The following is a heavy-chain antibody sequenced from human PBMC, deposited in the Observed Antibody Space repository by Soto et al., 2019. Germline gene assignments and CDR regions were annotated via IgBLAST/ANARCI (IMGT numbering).Heavy chain of an antibody. V-gene: IGHV1-18*01. Sequence: QVRLVQSGAEVKKPGASVKVSCKGSGYTFTSYGITWVRQAPGQGLEWMGWISAHNGNTNYAQNLQGRVTVTRDTSTSTAYMELRSLRADDTAVYYCARGRYGDYWGQGALVTVSS. J-gene: IGHJ4*02. CDR1: GYTFTSYG. CDR2: ISAHNGNT. CDR3: ARGRYGDY. D-gene: IGHD1-1*01.